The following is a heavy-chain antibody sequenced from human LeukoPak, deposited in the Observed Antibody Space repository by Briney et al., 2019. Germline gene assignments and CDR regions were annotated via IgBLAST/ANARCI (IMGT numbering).Heavy chain of an antibody. D-gene: IGHD3-10*01. V-gene: IGHV1-46*01. Sequence: ASVKVSCKASGYTFTTYYMHWVRQAPGQGLEWMGIINPIGGYTTYAPRFQGRVTMTRDTSTSTIYMELYSLRSEDTAVYYCARDVSGESALGYWVQGTLVTVSS. CDR2: INPIGGYT. CDR1: GYTFTTYY. J-gene: IGHJ4*02. CDR3: ARDVSGESALGY.